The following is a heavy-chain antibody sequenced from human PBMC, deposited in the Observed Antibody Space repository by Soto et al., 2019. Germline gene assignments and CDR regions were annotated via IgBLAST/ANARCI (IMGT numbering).Heavy chain of an antibody. D-gene: IGHD6-13*01. Sequence: PSETLSLTCTVSGDSISSSSYCWGWIRQPPGKGLEWIGSKYYTGTSHYNPSLNSRGTISVDTSNNQFSLKLTSVTAADTAVYYCARHRDPGYSSSWFKSWGQGTLVTVSS. J-gene: IGHJ5*01. CDR3: ARHRDPGYSSSWFKS. CDR2: KYYTGTS. V-gene: IGHV4-39*01. CDR1: GDSISSSSYC.